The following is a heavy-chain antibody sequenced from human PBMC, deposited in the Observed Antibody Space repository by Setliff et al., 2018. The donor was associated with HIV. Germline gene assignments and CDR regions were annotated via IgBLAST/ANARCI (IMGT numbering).Heavy chain of an antibody. V-gene: IGHV4-31*03. J-gene: IGHJ6*04. Sequence: SETLSLTCRVSGGSISSGGYYWTWVRHHPGKALDWIGYIYSSGTTYYNPSLKGRILMSVDVSRNESSLTLRSVIAADTAIYYCVRETLYSYVDVWGKGTTVTVSS. CDR1: GGSISSGGYY. D-gene: IGHD3-16*01. CDR3: VRETLYSYVDV. CDR2: IYSSGTT.